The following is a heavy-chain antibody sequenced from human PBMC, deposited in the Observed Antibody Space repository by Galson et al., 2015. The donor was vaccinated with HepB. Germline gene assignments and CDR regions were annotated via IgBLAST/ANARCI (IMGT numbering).Heavy chain of an antibody. CDR3: ARDNNMRAAAGTLDY. V-gene: IGHV3-7*03. Sequence: SLRLSCAASGFTFSSYWMSWVRQAPGKGLEWVANIKQDGSEKYYVDSVKGRFTISRDNAKNSLYLQMNSLRAEDTAVYYCARDNNMRAAAGTLDYWGQGTLVTVSS. CDR2: IKQDGSEK. J-gene: IGHJ4*02. D-gene: IGHD6-13*01. CDR1: GFTFSSYW.